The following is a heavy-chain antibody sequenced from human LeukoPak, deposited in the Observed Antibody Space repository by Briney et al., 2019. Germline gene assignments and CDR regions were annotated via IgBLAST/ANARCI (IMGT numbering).Heavy chain of an antibody. CDR1: GGTFSSYA. Sequence: SVKVSCKASGGTFSSYAISWVRQAPGQGLEWMGRIIPILGIANYAQKFQGRVTITADKSTSTAYMELSSLRSEDTAVYYCASTPPRVGATNHYYYGMDVWGQGTTVTVSS. V-gene: IGHV1-69*04. CDR3: ASTPPRVGATNHYYYGMDV. J-gene: IGHJ6*02. D-gene: IGHD1-26*01. CDR2: IIPILGIA.